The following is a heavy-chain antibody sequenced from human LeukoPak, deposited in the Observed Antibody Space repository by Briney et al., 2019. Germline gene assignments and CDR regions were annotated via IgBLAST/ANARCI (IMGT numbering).Heavy chain of an antibody. CDR3: ARHRTTVTTAFDY. CDR2: INHSGST. D-gene: IGHD4-17*01. V-gene: IGHV4-34*01. CDR1: GGSFSGYY. Sequence: SETLSLTCAVYGGSFSGYYWSWIRQPPGKGLEWIGEINHSGSTNYNPSLKSRVTISVDTSKNQFSLKLSSVTAADTAVYYCARHRTTVTTAFDYWGQGTLVTVSS. J-gene: IGHJ4*02.